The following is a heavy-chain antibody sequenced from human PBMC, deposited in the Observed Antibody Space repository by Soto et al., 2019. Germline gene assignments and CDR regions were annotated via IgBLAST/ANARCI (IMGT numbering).Heavy chain of an antibody. CDR2: IYYGGST. J-gene: IGHJ4*02. CDR3: ARDPSGSGSYFDY. V-gene: IGHV4-59*12. CDR1: GDSISTDY. Sequence: SETLSLTCTVSGDSISTDYWSWIRQSPGKGLEWIGFIYYGGSTNYNPSLKSRVTISVDTPKNQFSLKLSSVTAADTAVYYCARDPSGSGSYFDYWGQGTLVTVS. D-gene: IGHD3-10*01.